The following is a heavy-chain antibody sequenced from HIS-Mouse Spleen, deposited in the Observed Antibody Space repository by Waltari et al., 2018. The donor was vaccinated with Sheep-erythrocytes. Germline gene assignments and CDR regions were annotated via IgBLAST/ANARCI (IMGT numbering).Heavy chain of an antibody. Sequence: EVQLVESGGGLIQPGGSLRLSCAASGFTVSSNYMSWVRQAPGKGLGWVSVSYSGGSKYYSDAVKGRFTISRDNSKNTLYLQMNSLRAEDTAVYYCARGHPDYGDYDAFDIWGQGTMVTVSS. D-gene: IGHD4-17*01. CDR2: SYSGGSK. J-gene: IGHJ3*02. CDR1: GFTVSSNY. CDR3: ARGHPDYGDYDAFDI. V-gene: IGHV3-53*01.